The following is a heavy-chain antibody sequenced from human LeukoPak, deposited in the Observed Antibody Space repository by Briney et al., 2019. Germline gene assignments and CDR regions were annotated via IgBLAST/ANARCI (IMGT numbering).Heavy chain of an antibody. Sequence: GGSLRLSCAASGFTFSSYSMNWVRQAPGKGLEWVSSISSSSSYIYYADSVKGRFTISRDNSKNTLYLQMNSLRAEDTAVYYCAKVRSGSYYKPAAFDIWGQGTMVTVSS. V-gene: IGHV3-21*04. CDR2: ISSSSSYI. CDR1: GFTFSSYS. CDR3: AKVRSGSYYKPAAFDI. J-gene: IGHJ3*02. D-gene: IGHD3-10*01.